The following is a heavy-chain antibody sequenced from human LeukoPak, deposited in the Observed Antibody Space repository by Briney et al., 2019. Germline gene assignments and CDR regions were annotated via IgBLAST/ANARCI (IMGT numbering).Heavy chain of an antibody. J-gene: IGHJ6*03. CDR2: IYSDNT. V-gene: IGHV3-53*01. Sequence: GGSLRLSCTVSGFTVSSNSMSWVRQAPGKGLEWVSFIYSDNTHYSDSVKGRFTISRDNAKNSLFLQMNSLRAEDTAVYYCARVLRYCSGGNCYSGGLGYMDVWGKGTTVTISS. D-gene: IGHD2-15*01. CDR3: ARVLRYCSGGNCYSGGLGYMDV. CDR1: GFTVSSNS.